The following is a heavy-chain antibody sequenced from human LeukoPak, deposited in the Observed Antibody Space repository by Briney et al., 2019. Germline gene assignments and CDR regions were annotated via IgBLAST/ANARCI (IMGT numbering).Heavy chain of an antibody. CDR2: VYYSGNT. CDR3: ARHMENNEGSGSYGYFDY. D-gene: IGHD1-26*01. V-gene: IGHV4-39*01. J-gene: IGHJ4*02. Sequence: SETLSLTCAVSGVSISGSCHYWVWIGPPPGRGLEGLANVYYSGNTYFNPALKNRVTMSVDTSKNHCSLRLTSVTAADTAVYFCARHMENNEGSGSYGYFDYWGRGTLVTVSS. CDR1: GVSISGSCHY.